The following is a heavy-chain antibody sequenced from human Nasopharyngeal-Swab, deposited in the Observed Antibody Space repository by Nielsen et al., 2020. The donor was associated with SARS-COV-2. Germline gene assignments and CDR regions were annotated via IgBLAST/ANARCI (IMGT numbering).Heavy chain of an antibody. V-gene: IGHV1-18*01. CDR3: ARNWGYYDFWSGYPNWFDP. Sequence: ASVKVSCKASGYTFTSYDINWVRQATGQGLEWMGWMNPNSGNTNYAQKLQGRVTMTTDTSTSTAYMELRSLRSDDTAVYYCARNWGYYDFWSGYPNWFDPWGQGTLVTVSS. J-gene: IGHJ5*02. CDR2: MNPNSGNT. D-gene: IGHD3-3*01. CDR1: GYTFTSYD.